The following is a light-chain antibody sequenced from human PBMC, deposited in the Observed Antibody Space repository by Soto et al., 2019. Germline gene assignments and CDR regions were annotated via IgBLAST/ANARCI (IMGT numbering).Light chain of an antibody. CDR3: QHYNTYPWT. V-gene: IGKV1-5*03. J-gene: IGKJ1*01. CDR2: KAS. CDR1: QSISIW. Sequence: DIRMTQSPSTLSASVGDRVTIPCRASQSISIWLAWYQQKPGKAPKLLIYKASILQTGVPSRFSGSGSGTEFTLPISSLQPDDFATYYFQHYNTYPWTFGQGTKVEMK.